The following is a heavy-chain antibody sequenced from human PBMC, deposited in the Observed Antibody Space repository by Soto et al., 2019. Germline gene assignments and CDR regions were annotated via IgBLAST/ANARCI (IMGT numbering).Heavy chain of an antibody. CDR1: GGSFSGYY. D-gene: IGHD2-15*01. V-gene: IGHV4-34*01. CDR2: INHSGST. Sequence: SETLSLTCAVYGGSFSGYYWSWIRQPPGNGLEWIGEINHSGSTNYNPSLKSRVTISVDTSKNQFSLKLSSVTAADTAVYYCARRGDIVVVVAAYFDYWGQGTLVTVS. J-gene: IGHJ4*02. CDR3: ARRGDIVVVVAAYFDY.